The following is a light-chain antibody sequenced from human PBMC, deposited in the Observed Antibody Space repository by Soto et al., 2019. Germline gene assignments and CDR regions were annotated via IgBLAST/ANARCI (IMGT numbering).Light chain of an antibody. J-gene: IGLJ1*01. CDR2: LEGSGSY. V-gene: IGLV4-60*02. CDR1: SGHSSYI. CDR3: ETWDSNTRV. Sequence: QSVLTQSSSASASLGSSVKLTCTLSSGHSSYIIAWHQQQPGKAPRYLMKLEGSGSYNKGSGVPDRFSGSSSGADRYLTISNLPFEYEADYYCETWDSNTRVFGTGTKVTVL.